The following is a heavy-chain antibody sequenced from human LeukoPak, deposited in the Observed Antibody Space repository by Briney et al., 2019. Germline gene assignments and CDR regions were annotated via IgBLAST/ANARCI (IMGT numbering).Heavy chain of an antibody. D-gene: IGHD2-8*02. J-gene: IGHJ4*02. V-gene: IGHV3-48*03. CDR2: ISTSGTTI. Sequence: PGGSLRLSCAASGFTFTTYEMNWVRQVPGKGLEWVSYISTSGTTIYYADSVKGRFTISRDNAKNSLYLRMNSLRAEDTAVYHCARSTLATTGTYWGQGTLVTVSS. CDR3: ARSTLATTGTY. CDR1: GFTFTTYE.